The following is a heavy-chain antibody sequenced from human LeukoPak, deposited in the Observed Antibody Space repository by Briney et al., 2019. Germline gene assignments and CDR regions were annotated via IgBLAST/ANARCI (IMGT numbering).Heavy chain of an antibody. V-gene: IGHV3-33*01. Sequence: PGGSLRLSCIASGFTFNSYAMFWVRQAPGKGLEWVSLIWYDGSNKYYADSVKGRFTISRDNSKNTLYLQMNSLRAEDTAVYYCARARGWEPNYYYYYMDVWGKGTTATVSS. J-gene: IGHJ6*03. CDR2: IWYDGSNK. CDR1: GFTFNSYA. CDR3: ARARGWEPNYYYYYMDV. D-gene: IGHD1-26*01.